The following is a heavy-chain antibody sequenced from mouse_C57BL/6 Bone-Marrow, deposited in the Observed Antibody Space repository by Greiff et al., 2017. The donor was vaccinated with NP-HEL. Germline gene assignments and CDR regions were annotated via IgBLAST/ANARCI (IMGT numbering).Heavy chain of an antibody. CDR3: TRWGNYEGVY. CDR2: IDPETGGT. J-gene: IGHJ2*01. D-gene: IGHD2-1*01. V-gene: IGHV1-15*01. CDR1: GYTFTDYE. Sequence: QVHVKQSGAELVRPGASVTLSCKASGYTFTDYEMHWVKQTPVHGLEWIGAIDPETGGTAYNQKFKGKAILTADKSSSTAYMELRSLTSEDSAVYYCTRWGNYEGVYWGQGTTLTVSS.